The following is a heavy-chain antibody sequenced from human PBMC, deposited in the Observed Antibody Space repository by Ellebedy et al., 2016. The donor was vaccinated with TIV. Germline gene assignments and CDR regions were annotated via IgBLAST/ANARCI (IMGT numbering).Heavy chain of an antibody. V-gene: IGHV3-74*01. D-gene: IGHD5/OR15-5a*01. CDR3: ATDVSYRMDV. CDR1: GFSLSPFSAYW. Sequence: GESLKISCAASGFSLSPFSAYWMHWVRQAPGKGLVWVSRIKGDGSGATYAASVKGRFTISSDNAKNTLYLEMTSLRAEDTAVYYCATDVSYRMDVWGQGTTVTV. CDR2: IKGDGSGA. J-gene: IGHJ6*02.